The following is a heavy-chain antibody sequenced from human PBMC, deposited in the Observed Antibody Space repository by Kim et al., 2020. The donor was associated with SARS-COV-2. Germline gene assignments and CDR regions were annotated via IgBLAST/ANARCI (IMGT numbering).Heavy chain of an antibody. CDR2: ISYDGSNK. CDR3: AKDEVDCSSTSCYWSGMDV. CDR1: GFTFSSYG. Sequence: GGSLRLSCAASGFTFSSYGMHWVRQAPGKGLEWVAGISYDGSNKDYADSVKGRFTISRDNSKNTLYLQLNSLRAEDTAVYYCAKDEVDCSSTSCYWSGMDVWGHGTTVPVSS. D-gene: IGHD2-2*01. J-gene: IGHJ6*02. V-gene: IGHV3-30*18.